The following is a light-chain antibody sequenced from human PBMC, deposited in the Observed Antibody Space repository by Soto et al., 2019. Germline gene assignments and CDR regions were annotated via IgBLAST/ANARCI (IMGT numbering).Light chain of an antibody. CDR1: NSNIGAGFD. Sequence: QSVLTQPPSVSGAPGQRVTISCTGSNSNIGAGFDVHWYQQFPGTAPKLLIYRNNQRPSGVPDRFSGSKSGTSASLAITGLQAEDEAEYYCQSFWVFGGGTKVTVL. CDR2: RNN. J-gene: IGLJ2*01. CDR3: QSFWV. V-gene: IGLV1-40*01.